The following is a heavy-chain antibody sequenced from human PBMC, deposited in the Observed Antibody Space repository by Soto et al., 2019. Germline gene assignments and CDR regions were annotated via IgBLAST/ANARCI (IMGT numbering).Heavy chain of an antibody. CDR1: GFTVSSNY. J-gene: IGHJ4*02. CDR2: ISTSGVI. V-gene: IGHV3-53*01. D-gene: IGHD3-16*01. Sequence: GGSLRLSCAASGFTVSSNYMVWVRQAPGKGLEWVSLISTSGVIHYADSLRGRFTISRDSSKNTSFLQMRNLRAEDTAVYYCAGGAGFLIDYWGRGILITAPQ. CDR3: AGGAGFLIDY.